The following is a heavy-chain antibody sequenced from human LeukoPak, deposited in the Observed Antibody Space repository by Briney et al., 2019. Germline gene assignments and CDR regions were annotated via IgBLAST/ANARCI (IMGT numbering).Heavy chain of an antibody. D-gene: IGHD6-13*01. Sequence: TGGSLRLSCAVSGFTLSSYSMNWVRQAPGKGLEWVSSISSSSSYIYYADSVKSRFTISRDNARNSLYLQMNSLRAEDTAVYYCARDARYSSSWHWSFDYWGQGTLVTVSS. CDR1: GFTLSSYS. V-gene: IGHV3-21*01. J-gene: IGHJ4*02. CDR3: ARDARYSSSWHWSFDY. CDR2: ISSSSSYI.